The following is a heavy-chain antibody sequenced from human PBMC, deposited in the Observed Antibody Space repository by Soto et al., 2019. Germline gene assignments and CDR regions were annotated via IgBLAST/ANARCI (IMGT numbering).Heavy chain of an antibody. Sequence: SETLSLTCAVYGGSFSGYYWSWIRQPPGKGLEWIGEINHSGSTNYNPSLKSRVTISVDTSKNQFSLMLSSVTAADTAVYYCASSGYSSGWYMGWGQGTLVTVSS. D-gene: IGHD6-19*01. CDR2: INHSGST. J-gene: IGHJ4*02. CDR1: GGSFSGYY. V-gene: IGHV4-34*01. CDR3: ASSGYSSGWYMG.